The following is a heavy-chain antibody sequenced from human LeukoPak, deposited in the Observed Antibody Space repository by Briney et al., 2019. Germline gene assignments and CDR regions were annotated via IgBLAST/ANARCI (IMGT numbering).Heavy chain of an antibody. CDR2: IYSGGTT. V-gene: IGHV3-53*01. CDR1: GLTVSSKN. Sequence: GGSLRLSCAASGLTVSSKNMSWVRQAPGKGLEWVSVIYSGGTTKYAESVGGRFTISRDNTKNTLHLQMNSLRAEDTAVYYCAASDCSNTGCYAGVFDYWGQGTLVSVSS. D-gene: IGHD2-2*01. J-gene: IGHJ4*02. CDR3: AASDCSNTGCYAGVFDY.